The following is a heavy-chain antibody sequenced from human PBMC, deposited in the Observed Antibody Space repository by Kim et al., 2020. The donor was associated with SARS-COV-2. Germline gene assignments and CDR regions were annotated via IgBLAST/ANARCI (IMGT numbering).Heavy chain of an antibody. J-gene: IGHJ4*02. Sequence: GGSLRLSCTASGFTFSSYGMHWVRQAPGKGLEWVAVISYDGSNKYYADSVKGRFTISRDNSKNTLYLQMNSLRAEDTAVYYCANPSYDFWSGYWGFQGPDGDYWGQGTLVTVSS. CDR2: ISYDGSNK. CDR3: ANPSYDFWSGYWGFQGPDGDY. V-gene: IGHV3-30*18. CDR1: GFTFSSYG. D-gene: IGHD3-3*01.